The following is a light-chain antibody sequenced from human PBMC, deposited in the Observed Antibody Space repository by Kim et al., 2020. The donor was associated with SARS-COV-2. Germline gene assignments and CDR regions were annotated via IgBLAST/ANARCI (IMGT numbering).Light chain of an antibody. J-gene: IGKJ2*01. V-gene: IGKV3-20*01. CDR3: QQYGSPPYT. CDR2: GAS. Sequence: DILLTQSPAILSSSVGERAVLSCRASQSVSRSYIAWYQQRPGQAPMLLIYGASNRATGITDRFSGSGSGTDFTLTINRVEPEDVAVYSCQQYGSPPYTLGKGTKLEI. CDR1: QSVSRSY.